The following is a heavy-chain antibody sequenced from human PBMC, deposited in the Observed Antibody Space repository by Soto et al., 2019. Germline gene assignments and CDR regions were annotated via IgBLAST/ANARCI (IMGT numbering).Heavy chain of an antibody. CDR2: ISYDGSNK. CDR3: ARGGGVTANFDY. D-gene: IGHD3-16*01. V-gene: IGHV3-30-3*01. CDR1: GFTFSSYA. Sequence: QVQLVESGGGVVQPGRSLRLSCAASGFTFSSYAMHWVRQAPGKGLEWVAVISYDGSNKYYADSVKGRFTISRDNSKNTLYLQMNSLRAEDTAVYYCARGGGVTANFDYWGQGTLVTVSS. J-gene: IGHJ4*02.